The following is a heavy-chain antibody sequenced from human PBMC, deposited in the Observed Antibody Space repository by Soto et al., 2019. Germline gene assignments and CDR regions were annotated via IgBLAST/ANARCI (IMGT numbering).Heavy chain of an antibody. Sequence: VQLVESGGGVVQPGRSLRLSCAASGFTFSDYAMHWVRQAPGKGLEWVAVVSHDGRNTHYADSVKGRFTISRDSSKNMVSLEMTSLRAEDTAVYYCAKGGRQWLVTSDFNYWGQGDLVTVSS. CDR2: VSHDGRNT. CDR1: GFTFSDYA. CDR3: AKGGRQWLVTSDFNY. D-gene: IGHD6-19*01. V-gene: IGHV3-30*18. J-gene: IGHJ4*02.